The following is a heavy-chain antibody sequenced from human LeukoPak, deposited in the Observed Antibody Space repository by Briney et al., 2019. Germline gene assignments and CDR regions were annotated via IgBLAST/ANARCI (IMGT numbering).Heavy chain of an antibody. D-gene: IGHD3-16*01. V-gene: IGHV4-59*01. CDR1: GGSISSYY. J-gene: IGHJ4*02. CDR2: IYYSGST. Sequence: SETLSLTCTVSGGSISSYYWSWIRQPPGKGLEWIGYIYYSGSTNYNPSLKSRVTMSVDMSKNQFSLKLSSVTAADTAVYYCARLVYDYVWGSYSDYWGQGTLVTVSS. CDR3: ARLVYDYVWGSYSDY.